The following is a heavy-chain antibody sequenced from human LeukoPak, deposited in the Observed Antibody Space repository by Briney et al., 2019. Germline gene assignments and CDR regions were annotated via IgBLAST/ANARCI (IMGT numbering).Heavy chain of an antibody. V-gene: IGHV1-69*05. D-gene: IGHD4-17*01. CDR2: IIPIFGTA. CDR3: ARESTTVTINNYYYYMDV. J-gene: IGHJ6*03. CDR1: GGTVSSYA. Sequence: ASVSDSCKASGGTVSSYAISWVRQAPGQGLEWMGGIIPIFGTANYAQKFQGRVTITTDESTSTAYMELSSLRSEDTAVYYCARESTTVTINNYYYYMDVWGKGTTVTVSS.